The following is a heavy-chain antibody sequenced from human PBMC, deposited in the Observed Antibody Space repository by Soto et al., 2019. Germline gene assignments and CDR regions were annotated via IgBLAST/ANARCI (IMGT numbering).Heavy chain of an antibody. CDR1: GFTFSSYC. D-gene: IGHD1-26*01. Sequence: PGGSLRLSFAASGFTFSSYCVHWVRQAPGKGLVWVSRINTDGSSTSHADAVKGRFTTSRDNAKNTLYLQMNSLRAEDTAVYYCARDRLVGATYSLFAYWGQGPLVTVSS. V-gene: IGHV3-74*01. J-gene: IGHJ4*02. CDR3: ARDRLVGATYSLFAY. CDR2: INTDGSST.